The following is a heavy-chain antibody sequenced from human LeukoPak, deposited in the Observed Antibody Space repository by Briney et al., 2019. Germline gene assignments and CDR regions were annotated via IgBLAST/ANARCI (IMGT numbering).Heavy chain of an antibody. CDR3: ARDPSIVGDLYYFDY. D-gene: IGHD1-26*01. CDR2: INSDGSST. V-gene: IGHV3-74*01. CDR1: GFTFSSYW. J-gene: IGHJ4*02. Sequence: GGSLRLSCAASGFTFSSYWMHWVRQAPGKGLVWVSRINSDGSSTSYADSVKGRFTISRDNAKNTLYLQMNSLRAEDTAVYYCARDPSIVGDLYYFDYWGQGTPVTVSS.